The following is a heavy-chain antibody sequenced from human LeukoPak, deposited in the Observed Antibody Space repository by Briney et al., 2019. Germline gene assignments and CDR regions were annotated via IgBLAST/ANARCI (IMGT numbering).Heavy chain of an antibody. Sequence: PGGSLRLSCAASGFTFSSYGMHWVRQAPGKGLEWVAVIWYDGSKKYYADSVKGRFTMSRDNSKSTVYLQMNSLIVDDTSVYYCKRTGELRWFGDHPLDFWGQGTLVTVSS. CDR2: IWYDGSKK. J-gene: IGHJ4*02. CDR1: GFTFSSYG. V-gene: IGHV3-30*02. CDR3: KRTGELRWFGDHPLDF. D-gene: IGHD3-10*01.